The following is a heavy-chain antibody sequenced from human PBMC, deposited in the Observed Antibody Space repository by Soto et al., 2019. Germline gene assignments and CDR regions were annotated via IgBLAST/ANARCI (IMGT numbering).Heavy chain of an antibody. Sequence: VQLVQSGAEVKTPGSSVKVSCRSSGGIFTASAISWVRQAPGQGPEWMGGVIPMFGTANYPQRFQGRVTINADESTNTVYMQLSSLRSEDTAVYFCAVGFKLDYYSLDVWGQGTTVTVSS. J-gene: IGHJ6*02. CDR1: GGIFTASA. CDR3: AVGFKLDYYSLDV. V-gene: IGHV1-69*12. CDR2: VIPMFGTA. D-gene: IGHD3-10*01.